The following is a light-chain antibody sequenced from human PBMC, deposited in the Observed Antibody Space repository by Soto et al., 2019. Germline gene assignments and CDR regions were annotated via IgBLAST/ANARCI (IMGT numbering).Light chain of an antibody. CDR1: QSVGTY. Sequence: EIVLTQSPATLSLSPGERAILSCRASQSVGTYLAWYQQKPGQAPRLLIYDASNRATGIPARFGGSGSGTGFTLTINSLEPEDFAVYYCQQRSNWPWTFGTGTKVYIK. J-gene: IGKJ3*01. V-gene: IGKV3-11*01. CDR2: DAS. CDR3: QQRSNWPWT.